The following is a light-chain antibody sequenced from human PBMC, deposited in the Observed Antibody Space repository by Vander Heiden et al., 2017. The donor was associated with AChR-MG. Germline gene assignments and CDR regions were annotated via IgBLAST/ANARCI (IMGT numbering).Light chain of an antibody. V-gene: IGKV3-20*01. CDR2: GVS. Sequence: EIVLTQSPGTLSLSPGESATLSCRASQSVSSYLAWYQQKPGQAPRLLIYGVSSRATGIPDRFSGSGSGTDFTLTISRLEPEDFAVYYCQLYSSSPPITFGQGTRLEIK. J-gene: IGKJ5*01. CDR3: QLYSSSPPIT. CDR1: QSVSSY.